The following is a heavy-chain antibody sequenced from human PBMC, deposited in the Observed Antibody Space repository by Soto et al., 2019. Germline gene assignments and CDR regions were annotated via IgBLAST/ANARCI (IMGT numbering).Heavy chain of an antibody. V-gene: IGHV3-23*01. CDR1: GFTFSSYA. D-gene: IGHD2-2*01. J-gene: IGHJ6*02. Sequence: GGSLRLSCAASGFTFSSYAMCWVRQSPGKGLEWVSAISGSGVSTYYADSVKGRFTISRDNSKNMVYLQMNSLRAEDTAVYYCAKDRARDIVVVPAARTTYYYYGMDIWGQGTTVTVSS. CDR2: ISGSGVST. CDR3: AKDRARDIVVVPAARTTYYYYGMDI.